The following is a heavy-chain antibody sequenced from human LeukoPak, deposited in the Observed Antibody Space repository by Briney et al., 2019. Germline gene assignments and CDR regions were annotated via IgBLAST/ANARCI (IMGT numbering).Heavy chain of an antibody. Sequence: PGGSLRLSCAASGFTFRSYAMSWVRQAPGKGLEWVSAIGGSGGSTYYADSVKGRFTVSRDDSKNTLYLQMNSLRAEDTAVYYCAKGRTSDYWGQGTLVTVSS. CDR3: AKGRTSDY. J-gene: IGHJ4*02. CDR1: GFTFRSYA. V-gene: IGHV3-23*01. CDR2: IGGSGGST.